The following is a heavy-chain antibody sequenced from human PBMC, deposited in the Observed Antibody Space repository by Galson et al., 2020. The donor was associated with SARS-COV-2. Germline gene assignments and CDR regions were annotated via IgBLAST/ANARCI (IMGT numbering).Heavy chain of an antibody. CDR3: ARDAADGHTPSYFAN. CDR2: ISHDGINK. Sequence: GESLKISCAASAFSFSTYGMHWVRPARGKGLAWVAVISHDGINKYYADSVKGRFTISRDNSKNTLYLQMNSLKNEDTAVYYCARDAADGHTPSYFANWGQGSLVTVAS. J-gene: IGHJ4*02. D-gene: IGHD2-15*01. V-gene: IGHV3-30*03. CDR1: AFSFSTYG.